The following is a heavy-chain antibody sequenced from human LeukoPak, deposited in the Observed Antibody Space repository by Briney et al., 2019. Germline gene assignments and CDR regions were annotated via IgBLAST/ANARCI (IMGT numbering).Heavy chain of an antibody. CDR2: MSTGGYYT. Sequence: GGSLRLSCAASGLTFSSYWMHWVRQAPGKGLVWVSRMSTGGYYTTYADSVKGRFTISRDNAKDTLYLQMNSLRAEDTAAYYCAGHHQAYSRTYWGQGTLVTVSS. D-gene: IGHD6-13*01. CDR3: AGHHQAYSRTY. CDR1: GLTFSSYW. J-gene: IGHJ4*02. V-gene: IGHV3-74*01.